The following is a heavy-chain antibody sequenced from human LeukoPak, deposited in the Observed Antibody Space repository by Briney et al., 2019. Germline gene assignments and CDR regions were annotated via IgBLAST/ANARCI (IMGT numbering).Heavy chain of an antibody. J-gene: IGHJ5*02. CDR2: ISSSSSTI. CDR3: ARDRRYSSSWYEGNWFDP. Sequence: PGGSLRLSCAASGFTFSSYSMNWVRQAPGKGLEWVSYISSSSSTIYYADSVKGRFTISRDNAKNSLYLQMNSLRAEDTAVYYCARDRRYSSSWYEGNWFDPWGQGTLVTVSS. D-gene: IGHD6-13*01. V-gene: IGHV3-48*04. CDR1: GFTFSSYS.